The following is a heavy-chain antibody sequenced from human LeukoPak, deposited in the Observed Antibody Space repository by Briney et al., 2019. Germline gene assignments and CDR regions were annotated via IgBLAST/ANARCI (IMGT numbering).Heavy chain of an antibody. J-gene: IGHJ4*02. CDR2: IYVSGST. Sequence: SETLSLTCSVSGGSISSYYWSWIRQPAGKGLEWIGRIYVSGSTNYNPSLKSRVTMSVDTSKNQFSLRLSSVTAADTAVYYCARSTYDILTGYYPYFDYWGQGTLVTVSS. CDR1: GGSISSYY. V-gene: IGHV4-4*07. CDR3: ARSTYDILTGYYPYFDY. D-gene: IGHD3-9*01.